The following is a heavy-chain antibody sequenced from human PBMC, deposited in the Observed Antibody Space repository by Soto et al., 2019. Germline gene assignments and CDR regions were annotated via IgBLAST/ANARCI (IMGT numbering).Heavy chain of an antibody. CDR2: IWYDGSNK. CDR3: AREGLGATVVTIDAFDI. V-gene: IGHV3-33*01. D-gene: IGHD5-12*01. CDR1: GFTFSSYG. J-gene: IGHJ3*02. Sequence: GGSLRLSCAASGFTFSSYGMHWVRQAPGKGLEWVAVIWYDGSNKYYADSVKGRLTISRDNSKNTLYLQMNSLRAEDTAVYYCAREGLGATVVTIDAFDIWGQGTMVTVSS.